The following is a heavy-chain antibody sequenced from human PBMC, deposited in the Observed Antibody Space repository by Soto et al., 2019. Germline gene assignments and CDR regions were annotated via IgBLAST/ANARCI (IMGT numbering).Heavy chain of an antibody. J-gene: IGHJ6*02. V-gene: IGHV1-69*06. CDR2: IIPIFGTA. CDR1: GGTFSSYA. Sequence: QVQLVQSGAEVKKPGSSVKVSCKASGGTFSSYAISWVRQAPGQGLEWMGGIIPIFGTANYAQKFQGRVTITADKSTRTAYMELSSLRAEDTAVYYCARDCSSTSCYLVYYYYGMDVWGQGTTVTVSS. D-gene: IGHD2-2*01. CDR3: ARDCSSTSCYLVYYYYGMDV.